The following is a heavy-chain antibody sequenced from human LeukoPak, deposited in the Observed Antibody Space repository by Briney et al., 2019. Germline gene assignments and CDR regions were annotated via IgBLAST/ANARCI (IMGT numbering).Heavy chain of an antibody. D-gene: IGHD3-10*01. V-gene: IGHV3-23*01. CDR1: GFTFSSFA. Sequence: GGSLRLSCAASGFTFSSFAMSWVRQAPGKGLEWVSSISGSGSSTYYADSVKGRFSISRDNSRNTLHLQMNSLRAEDTAVYYCAKYAFQGVIKRSLFDYWGQGTLVTVSS. CDR3: AKYAFQGVIKRSLFDY. CDR2: ISGSGSST. J-gene: IGHJ4*02.